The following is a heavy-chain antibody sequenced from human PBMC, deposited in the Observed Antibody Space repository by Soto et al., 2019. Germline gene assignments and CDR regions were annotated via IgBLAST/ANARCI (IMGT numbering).Heavy chain of an antibody. CDR2: ISGSGFKK. D-gene: IGHD1-26*01. J-gene: IGHJ5*02. CDR1: GFIFENFG. Sequence: GGSLRLSCAASGFIFENFGMSWVRQAPGKGLEWISSISGSGFKKYYADSVKGRFTISRDSSKSTVYLELNNLSAEDTAVYHCAKNQGVELVPLATVDWFDPWGQGSVVTVSS. V-gene: IGHV3-23*01. CDR3: AKNQGVELVPLATVDWFDP.